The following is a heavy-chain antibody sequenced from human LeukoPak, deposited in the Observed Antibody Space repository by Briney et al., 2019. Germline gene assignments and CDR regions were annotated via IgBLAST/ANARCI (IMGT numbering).Heavy chain of an antibody. D-gene: IGHD1-14*01. CDR3: TKDAGPTFNWFDP. V-gene: IGHV3-23*01. CDR1: GFIFSSYG. Sequence: GGSLRLSCRASGFIFSSYGMAWVRQAPGKGLEWVSTMSAGGENTHYADPVNGRFTISRDNSKDILYLEMYSLRVEDTAVYYCTKDAGPTFNWFDPWGQGTRVTVSS. CDR2: MSAGGENT. J-gene: IGHJ5*02.